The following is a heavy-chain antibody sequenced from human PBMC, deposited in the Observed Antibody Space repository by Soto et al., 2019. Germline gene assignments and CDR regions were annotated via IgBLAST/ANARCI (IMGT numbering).Heavy chain of an antibody. V-gene: IGHV4-34*01. D-gene: IGHD6-19*01. CDR3: ASFLAHIAVAGTGGWFDP. CDR1: GGSFSGYY. CDR2: INHSGST. J-gene: IGHJ5*02. Sequence: QVQLQQWGAGLLKPSETLSLTCAVYGGSFSGYYWSWIRQPPGKGLEWIGEINHSGSTNYNPSLKSRVTISVDTSKNQFSLKLSSVTAADTAVYYCASFLAHIAVAGTGGWFDPWGQGTLVTVSS.